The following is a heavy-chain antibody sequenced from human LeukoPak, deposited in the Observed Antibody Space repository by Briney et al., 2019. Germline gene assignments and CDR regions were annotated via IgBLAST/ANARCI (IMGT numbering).Heavy chain of an antibody. CDR2: INPSGGST. CDR3: ARGTYDILTGYYWGAFDI. V-gene: IGHV1-46*01. Sequence: ASVKVSCKASGYTFTSYYMHWVRQAPGQGLEWMGIINPSGGSTSYAQKFQGRVTMTRDMSTSTVYMELSSLRSEDTAVYYCARGTYDILTGYYWGAFDIWGQGTMVTVSS. D-gene: IGHD3-9*01. J-gene: IGHJ3*02. CDR1: GYTFTSYY.